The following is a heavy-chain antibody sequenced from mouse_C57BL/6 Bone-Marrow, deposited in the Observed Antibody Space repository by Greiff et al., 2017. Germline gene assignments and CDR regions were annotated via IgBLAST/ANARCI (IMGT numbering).Heavy chain of an antibody. Sequence: EVQLQQPGAELVKPGASVKMSCKASGYTFTSYWITWVKQSHGKSLEWIGVINPYNGGTSYNQKFKGKATLTVDKSSSTAYMELNSLTSEDSAVYYCAREGYWYFDVWGTGTTVTVSS. V-gene: IGHV1-19*01. CDR3: AREGYWYFDV. CDR1: GYTFTSYW. CDR2: INPYNGGT. J-gene: IGHJ1*03.